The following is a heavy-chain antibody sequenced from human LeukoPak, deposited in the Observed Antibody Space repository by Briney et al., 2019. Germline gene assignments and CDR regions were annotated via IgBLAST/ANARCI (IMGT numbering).Heavy chain of an antibody. D-gene: IGHD3-10*01. CDR1: GFTFSSYA. J-gene: IGHJ3*02. CDR2: ISGSGGST. V-gene: IGHV3-23*01. CDR3: AKDGSGSYRGDAFDI. Sequence: GGSLRLSCAASGFTFSSYAMSWVRQAPGKGLEWVSAISGSGGSTYYADSAKGRFTISRDNSKNTLYLQMNSLRAEDTAVYYCAKDGSGSYRGDAFDIWRQGTMVTVSS.